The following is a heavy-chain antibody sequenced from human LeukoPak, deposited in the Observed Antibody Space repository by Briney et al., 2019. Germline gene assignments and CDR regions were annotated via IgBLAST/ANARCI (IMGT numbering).Heavy chain of an antibody. CDR1: GFSFSSFA. CDR3: TKDPNGDYGGAFDP. D-gene: IGHD4-17*01. Sequence: GGSLRLSCAASGFSFSSFAMTWVRQAPGKGLEWVSSISGGHYPTYNTDSVKGRFTISRDTSKNTLYLQMNSLKTHDTAVYYCTKDPNGDYGGAFDPWGQGTLVTVSS. V-gene: IGHV3-23*01. J-gene: IGHJ5*02. CDR2: ISGGHYPT.